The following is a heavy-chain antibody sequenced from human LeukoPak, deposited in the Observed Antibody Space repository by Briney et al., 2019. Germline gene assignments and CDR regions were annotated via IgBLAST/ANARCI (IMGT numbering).Heavy chain of an antibody. CDR1: GYTFTSYG. D-gene: IGHD2/OR15-2a*01. CDR2: ISGNNGNT. CDR3: ASSRGGSPTYYYGMDV. V-gene: IGHV1-18*01. Sequence: ASVKVSCKASGYTFTSYGISWVRQAPGQGLEWMGWISGNNGNTNYAQKVQGRVTMTTDTSTSTVYMELRSLRSDDTAVYYYASSRGGSPTYYYGMDVWGQGTTVTVSS. J-gene: IGHJ6*02.